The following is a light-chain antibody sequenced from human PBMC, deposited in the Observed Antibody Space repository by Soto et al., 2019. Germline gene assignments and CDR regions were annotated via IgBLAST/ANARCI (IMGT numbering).Light chain of an antibody. CDR1: QGVSGW. CDR3: QQNNSFQIT. CDR2: AAS. Sequence: DIQMTQSPSSVSASVGDRVTITCRASQGVSGWLAWYQHKPGKAPKLLIYAASSLQSGVPSRFSGSGSGTAVIPLISSLQHADFSTYYYQQNNSFQITFGGGTQLDI. V-gene: IGKV1-12*01. J-gene: IGKJ4*01.